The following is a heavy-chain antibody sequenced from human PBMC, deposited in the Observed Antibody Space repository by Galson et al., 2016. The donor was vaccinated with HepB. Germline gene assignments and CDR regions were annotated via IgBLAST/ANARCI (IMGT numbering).Heavy chain of an antibody. Sequence: SLRLSCAASGFTFSHAWMSWVRQAPGKGLEWVGRVKSRLDGGTTDYAAPVKDRFTIPRDDSKNTLYLQMNRLRVNDTAVYYFSLLPTGQQPYYFDYWGQGTLVTVSA. D-gene: IGHD6-13*01. CDR1: GFTFSHAW. CDR2: VKSRLDGGTT. CDR3: SLLPTGQQPYYFDY. J-gene: IGHJ4*02. V-gene: IGHV3-15*01.